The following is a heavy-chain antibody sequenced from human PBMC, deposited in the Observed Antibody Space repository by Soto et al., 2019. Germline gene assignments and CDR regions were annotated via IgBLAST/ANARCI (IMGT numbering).Heavy chain of an antibody. CDR2: INGGNGNT. J-gene: IGHJ4*02. V-gene: IGHV1-3*05. D-gene: IGHD6-19*01. Sequence: QVQLVQSGAEEKKPGASVKVSCKASGYTFTSYAMHWVRQAPGQRLEWMGWINGGNGNTKYSQKFKGRVTITRDTSASTAYVEMSSLRSEDTASYCCARVSGWYHLDYWGQGTLVTVSS. CDR1: GYTFTSYA. CDR3: ARVSGWYHLDY.